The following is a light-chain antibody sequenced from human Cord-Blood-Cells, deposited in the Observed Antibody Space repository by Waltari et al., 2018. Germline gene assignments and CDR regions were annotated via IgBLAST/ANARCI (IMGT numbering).Light chain of an antibody. J-gene: IGLJ3*02. V-gene: IGLV2-11*01. CDR3: CSYAGSYTWV. CDR1: RSHVGGYTY. CDR2: DVS. Sequence: QSALTQPRSVSGSSGQSVTISCTGTRSHVGGYTYVTWYQQPPGKAPKLMIYDVSKRPSGVPDRFSGSKSGNTASLTISGLQAEDEADYYCCSYAGSYTWVFGGGTKLTVL.